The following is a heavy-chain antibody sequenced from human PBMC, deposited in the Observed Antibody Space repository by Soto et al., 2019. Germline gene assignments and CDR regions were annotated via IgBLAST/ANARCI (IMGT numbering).Heavy chain of an antibody. CDR1: GYTFIDYC. CDR3: ASDRVFGVDAMDV. D-gene: IGHD3-3*01. V-gene: IGHV1-46*01. CDR2: INPSGDRT. J-gene: IGHJ6*02. Sequence: GASVKVSCKASGYTFIDYCMHWVRQAPGEGLEWMGIINPSGDRTTYAQKFQGRLTVTSDTSTSTVYMELSSLRSEYTAVYFCASDRVFGVDAMDVWGQGTTVTVSS.